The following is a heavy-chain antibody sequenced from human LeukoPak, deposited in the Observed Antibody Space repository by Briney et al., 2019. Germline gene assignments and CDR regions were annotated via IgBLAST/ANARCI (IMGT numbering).Heavy chain of an antibody. Sequence: GGSLRLSCAASGFTFSSYGMHWVRQAPGKGLEWVAVISYDGSNKYYADSVKGRFTISRGNSKNTLYLQMNSLRAEDAAVYYCAKDYYYDSSGYLGAPYYYYGMDVWGQGTTVTVSS. CDR1: GFTFSSYG. CDR3: AKDYYYDSSGYLGAPYYYYGMDV. D-gene: IGHD3-22*01. V-gene: IGHV3-30*18. CDR2: ISYDGSNK. J-gene: IGHJ6*02.